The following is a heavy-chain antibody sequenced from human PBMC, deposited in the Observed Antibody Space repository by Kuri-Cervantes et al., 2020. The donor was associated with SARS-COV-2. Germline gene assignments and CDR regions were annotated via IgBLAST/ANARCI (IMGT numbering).Heavy chain of an antibody. J-gene: IGHJ2*01. D-gene: IGHD1-14*01. CDR1: GFTFDDYA. CDR3: AKGTPSWYFDL. V-gene: IGHV3-9*01. CDR2: ISWNSGSI. Sequence: GGSLRLSCAASGFTFDDYAMHWVRQAPGKGLEWVSGISWNSGSIGYADSVKGRFTISRDNAKNSLYLQMNSLRAEDTALYYCAKGTPSWYFDLWGRGTLVTVSS.